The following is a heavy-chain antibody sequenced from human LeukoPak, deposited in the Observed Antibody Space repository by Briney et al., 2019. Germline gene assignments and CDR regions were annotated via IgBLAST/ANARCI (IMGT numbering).Heavy chain of an antibody. J-gene: IGHJ4*02. CDR1: GGSVSSGSYY. Sequence: SETLSLTCTVSGGSVSSGSYYWSWIRQPPGKGLEWIGYIYYSGSTNYNPSLKSRVTISVDTSKNQFSLKLSSVIAADTAVYYCAAEVGDYVDYWGQGTLVTVSS. CDR3: AAEVGDYVDY. D-gene: IGHD1-26*01. V-gene: IGHV4-61*01. CDR2: IYYSGST.